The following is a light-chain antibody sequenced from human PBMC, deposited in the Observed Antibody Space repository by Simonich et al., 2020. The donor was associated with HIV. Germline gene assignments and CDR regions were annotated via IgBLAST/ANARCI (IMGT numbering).Light chain of an antibody. CDR2: DVS. CDR1: SSDGGGYNY. CDR3: SSYTSSSTWV. Sequence: QSALTQPASVSGSPGQSITISCTGTSSDGGGYNYFSWYQQHPGKAPKLMIYDVSNRTAGVSHRFSGSKSGNTASLTISGLQAEDEADYYCSSYTSSSTWVFGGGTKLTVL. V-gene: IGLV2-14*03. J-gene: IGLJ3*02.